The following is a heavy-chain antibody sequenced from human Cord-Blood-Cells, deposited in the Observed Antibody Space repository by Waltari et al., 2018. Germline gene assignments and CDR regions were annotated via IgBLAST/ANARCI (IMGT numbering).Heavy chain of an antibody. CDR3: ARSEVQAPPGY. CDR2: IIPILGIA. V-gene: IGHV1-69*02. J-gene: IGHJ4*02. Sequence: QVQLVQSGAEVKKPGSSVKVSCKASGGTFSSYTISWVRQAPGQGLEWMGRIIPILGIANYARKFQGRVTITADKSTGTAYMELSSLRSEDTAVYYCARSEVQAPPGYWGQGTLVTVSS. CDR1: GGTFSSYT. D-gene: IGHD3-10*01.